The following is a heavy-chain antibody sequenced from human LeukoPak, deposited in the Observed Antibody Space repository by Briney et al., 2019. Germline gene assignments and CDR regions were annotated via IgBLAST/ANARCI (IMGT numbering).Heavy chain of an antibody. CDR1: GFTVSSNY. D-gene: IGHD3-22*01. CDR2: IYSGGST. Sequence: GGSLRLSCAASGFTVSSNYMSWVRQAPGKGLEWVSVIYSGGSTYYADSVKGRFTISRHNSKNTLYLQMNSLRAEDTAVYYCANVLHSSGYSYYFDYWGQGTLVTVSS. CDR3: ANVLHSSGYSYYFDY. V-gene: IGHV3-53*01. J-gene: IGHJ4*02.